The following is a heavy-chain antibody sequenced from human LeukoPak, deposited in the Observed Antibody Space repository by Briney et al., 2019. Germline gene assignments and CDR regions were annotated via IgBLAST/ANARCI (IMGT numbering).Heavy chain of an antibody. V-gene: IGHV4-34*01. D-gene: IGHD3-10*01. J-gene: IGHJ4*02. Sequence: ASETLSLTCAVYGGSFSGYYWSWIRQPPGKGLEWIGSIYYSGSTYYNPSLKSRVTISVDTSKNQFSLKLSSVTAADTAVYYCASSSAGYWGQGTLVTVSS. CDR2: IYYSGST. CDR3: ASSSAGY. CDR1: GGSFSGYY.